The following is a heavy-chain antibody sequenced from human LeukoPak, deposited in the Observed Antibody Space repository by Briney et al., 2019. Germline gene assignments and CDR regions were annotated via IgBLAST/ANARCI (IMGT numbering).Heavy chain of an antibody. CDR3: ARDTRLYYGIDV. CDR2: IIPILGIA. V-gene: IGHV1-69*04. Sequence: ASVKVSCKASGGTFSSYAISWMRQAPGQGLEWMGRIIPILGIANYAQKFQGRVTITADKSTSTAYMELSSLRSEDTAVYYCARDTRLYYGIDVWGQGTTVTVSS. CDR1: GGTFSSYA. J-gene: IGHJ6*02.